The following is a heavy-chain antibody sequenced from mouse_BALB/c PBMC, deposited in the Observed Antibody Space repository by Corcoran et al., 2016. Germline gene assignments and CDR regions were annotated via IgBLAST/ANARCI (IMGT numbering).Heavy chain of an antibody. D-gene: IGHD2-2*01. V-gene: IGHV1-18*01. Sequence: EVQLQQSGPELVKSGASMKISCTASGYSFTGYTMNWVKQSPGKNFEWIGLINPYNGGTSYNQKFKGKATLTVDKSSSTAYMELLSMTSEDSAVYYCARSTMVTYFDVWGAGTTVTVSS. CDR1: GYSFTGYT. J-gene: IGHJ1*01. CDR3: ARSTMVTYFDV. CDR2: INPYNGGT.